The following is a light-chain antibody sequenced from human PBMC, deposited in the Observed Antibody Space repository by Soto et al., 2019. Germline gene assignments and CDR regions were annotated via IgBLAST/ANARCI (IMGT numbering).Light chain of an antibody. CDR3: VAWDDSLNGYVV. J-gene: IGLJ2*01. CDR2: SNN. V-gene: IGLV1-44*01. Sequence: VLPQAPSASGTPREGVTIFCPRSRSNLGSNTVNWYQQLPGTAPKLVIYSNNQRPSGVPDRFSGSKSGTSASLAISGLQSEDEADYYCVAWDDSLNGYVVFGGGTKVTVL. CDR1: RSNLGSNT.